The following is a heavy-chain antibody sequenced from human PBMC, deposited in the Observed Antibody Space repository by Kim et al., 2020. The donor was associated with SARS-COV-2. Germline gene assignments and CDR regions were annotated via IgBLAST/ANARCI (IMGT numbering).Heavy chain of an antibody. Sequence: SVKVRFTISRDNAKNSLYLQMISLRAEDTALYHCARGGDDYADYYYGMDVWGQGTTVTVSS. J-gene: IGHJ6*02. CDR3: ARGGDDYADYYYGMDV. V-gene: IGHV3-20*01. D-gene: IGHD4-17*01.